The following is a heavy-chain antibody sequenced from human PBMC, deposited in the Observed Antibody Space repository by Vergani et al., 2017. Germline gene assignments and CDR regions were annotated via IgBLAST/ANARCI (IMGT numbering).Heavy chain of an antibody. D-gene: IGHD4-17*01. V-gene: IGHV3-13*04. CDR1: GFTFSSYD. J-gene: IGHJ4*02. CDR2: IGTAGDT. Sequence: EVQLVESGGGLVQPGGSLRLSCAASGFTFSSYDMHWVRQATGKGLEWVSAIGTAGDTYYPGSVKGRFTISRDNAKNSLYLQMNSLRAEDTAVYYCARHDYGDYDRYFDYWGQGTLVTVSS. CDR3: ARHDYGDYDRYFDY.